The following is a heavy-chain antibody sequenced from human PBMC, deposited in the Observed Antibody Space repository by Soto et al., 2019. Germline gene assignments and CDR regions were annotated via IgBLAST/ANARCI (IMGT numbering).Heavy chain of an antibody. CDR1: GFTFSSYG. D-gene: IGHD3-22*01. CDR2: IWYDGSNK. J-gene: IGHJ4*02. CDR3: ARDYDSSGYPRYYFDY. V-gene: IGHV3-33*01. Sequence: GGSLRLTCAASGFTFSSYGMHWVRQAPGKGLEWVAVIWYDGSNKYYADSVKGRFTISRDNSKNTLYLQMNSLRAEDTAVYYCARDYDSSGYPRYYFDYWGQGTLVTVSS.